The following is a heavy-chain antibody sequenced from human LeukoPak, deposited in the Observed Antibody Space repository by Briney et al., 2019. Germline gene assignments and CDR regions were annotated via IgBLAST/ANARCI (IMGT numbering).Heavy chain of an antibody. V-gene: IGHV3-30*18. CDR3: AKDLVLRYFDWLSPSFDY. J-gene: IGHJ4*02. Sequence: GGSLRLSCAASGFTFDDYAMHWVRQAPGKGLEWVAVISYDGSNKYYADSVKGRFTISRDNSKNTLYLQMNSLRAEDTAVYYCAKDLVLRYFDWLSPSFDYWGQGTLVTVSS. CDR2: ISYDGSNK. CDR1: GFTFDDYA. D-gene: IGHD3-9*01.